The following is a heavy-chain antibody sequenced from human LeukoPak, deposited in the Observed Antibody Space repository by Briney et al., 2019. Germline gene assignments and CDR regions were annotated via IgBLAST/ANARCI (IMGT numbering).Heavy chain of an antibody. D-gene: IGHD5-24*01. CDR2: IKEDGSET. Sequence: ETLSLTCAVSDVSFTNYYWTWIRQSPGKGLECLANIKEDGSETYYADSVVGRFTISRDNAKNSLYLQMNSLRAEDTAVYYCARETPRRGETRDGYRWGQGTLVTVSS. V-gene: IGHV3-7*01. CDR3: ARETPRRGETRDGYR. CDR1: DVSFTNYY. J-gene: IGHJ4*02.